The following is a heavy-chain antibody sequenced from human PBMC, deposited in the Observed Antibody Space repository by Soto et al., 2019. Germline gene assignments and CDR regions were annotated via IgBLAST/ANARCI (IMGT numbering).Heavy chain of an antibody. CDR2: ISGSGDST. V-gene: IGHV3-23*01. Sequence: QPGGSLRLSCAASGFTFSSYAMNWVRQAPGKGLEWVSGISGSGDSTYYADSVKGRFTISRDNSKKTLYLQMNSLTAEDTAVYYCENRRRYYHLAVWGQGTTVTVSS. J-gene: IGHJ6*02. CDR3: ENRRRYYHLAV. CDR1: GFTFSSYA.